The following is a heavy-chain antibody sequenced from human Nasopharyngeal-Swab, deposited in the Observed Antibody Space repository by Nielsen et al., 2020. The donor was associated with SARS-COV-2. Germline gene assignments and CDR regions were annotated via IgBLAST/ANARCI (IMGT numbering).Heavy chain of an antibody. D-gene: IGHD2-2*01. CDR1: GYTFTGYY. V-gene: IGHV1-2*02. J-gene: IGHJ6*02. Sequence: ASVKVSCKASGYTFTGYYMHCVRQAPGQGLEWMGWINPNSGGTNYAQKFQGRVTMTRDTSISTAYMELSRLRSDDTAVYYCARPQYQLLNYYYYGMDVWGQGTTVTVSS. CDR3: ARPQYQLLNYYYYGMDV. CDR2: INPNSGGT.